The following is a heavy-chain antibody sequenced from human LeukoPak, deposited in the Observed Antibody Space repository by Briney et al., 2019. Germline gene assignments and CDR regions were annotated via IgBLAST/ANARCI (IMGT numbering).Heavy chain of an antibody. CDR2: IYSGGTT. Sequence: GGSLRLSCAASGFTVSSDYMSWVRQAPGKGLEWVSVIYSGGTTYYADSVKGRFTISRDNSKNTLHLQMNSLRAEDTAVYYCARGLPIRFDYWGQGTLVTVSS. CDR1: GFTVSSDY. J-gene: IGHJ4*02. CDR3: ARGLPIRFDY. V-gene: IGHV3-66*01.